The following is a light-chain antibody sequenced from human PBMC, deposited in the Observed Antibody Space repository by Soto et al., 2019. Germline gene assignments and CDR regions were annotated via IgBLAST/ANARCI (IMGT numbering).Light chain of an antibody. CDR3: CSYAGDSTV. Sequence: QSVLTQPASVSGSPGQSITISCTGTSSDVGRYKFVSWYQQFPGKAPKVMIYEGTKRPSGVSNRFSGSQSGNPASLTISGLQAEDEAQYFCCSYAGDSTVFGTGTKLTVL. J-gene: IGLJ1*01. CDR2: EGT. CDR1: SSDVGRYKF. V-gene: IGLV2-23*03.